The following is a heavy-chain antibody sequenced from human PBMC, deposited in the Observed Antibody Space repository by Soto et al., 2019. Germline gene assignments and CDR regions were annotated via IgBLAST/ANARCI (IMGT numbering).Heavy chain of an antibody. CDR1: GFIFSSYA. V-gene: IGHV3-23*01. Sequence: PGGSLRLSCAASGFIFSSYAMSWVRQAPGKGLEWVSAISGSGGSTYYADSVKGRFTISRDNSKNTLYLQMNSLRAEDTAVYYCAKEEICTSCCDWFDPWAQRTLVTVSS. CDR2: ISGSGGST. J-gene: IGHJ5*02. CDR3: AKEEICTSCCDWFDP. D-gene: IGHD2-2*01.